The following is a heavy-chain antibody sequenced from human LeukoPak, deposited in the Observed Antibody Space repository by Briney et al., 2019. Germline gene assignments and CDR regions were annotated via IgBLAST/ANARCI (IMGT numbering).Heavy chain of an antibody. CDR1: GFTFSSYG. V-gene: IGHV3-30*18. CDR3: AKVVARAYYYYYGMDV. Sequence: GGSLRLSCAASGFTFSSYGMHWVRQAPGKGLEWVAVISYDGSNKYYADSVKGRFTISRDNSKNTLYLQMNSLRAEDTAVYYCAKVVARAYYYYYGMDVWGQGTTVTVSS. D-gene: IGHD2-15*01. J-gene: IGHJ6*02. CDR2: ISYDGSNK.